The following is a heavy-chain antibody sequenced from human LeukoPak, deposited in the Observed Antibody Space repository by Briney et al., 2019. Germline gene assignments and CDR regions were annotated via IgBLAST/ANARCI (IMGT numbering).Heavy chain of an antibody. Sequence: ASVKGSCKASGYTFTAHDINWVRQATGQGLEWMGWMNPNSGNTGFGQNFKGRVTMTRDTSTSTAYMELSSLRSEDTAVYYCARGFDVLTGHSYAYYYYYGLDIWGQGTTVIVSS. CDR2: MNPNSGNT. CDR3: ARGFDVLTGHSYAYYYYYGLDI. V-gene: IGHV1-8*01. D-gene: IGHD3-9*01. CDR1: GYTFTAHD. J-gene: IGHJ6*02.